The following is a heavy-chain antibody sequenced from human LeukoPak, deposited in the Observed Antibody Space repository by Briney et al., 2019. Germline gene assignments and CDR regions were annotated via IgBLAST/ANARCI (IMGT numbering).Heavy chain of an antibody. Sequence: GGSLRLSCVASGFTISNYAMSWVRQAPGQGLEWVSTLSSSAASTYSADSVKGRFTISRDNSKNTLYLQMNSLRAEDTAVYYCAKLSGSYKLDYWGQGTLVTVSS. J-gene: IGHJ4*02. CDR3: AKLSGSYKLDY. D-gene: IGHD1-26*01. V-gene: IGHV3-23*01. CDR1: GFTISNYA. CDR2: LSSSAAST.